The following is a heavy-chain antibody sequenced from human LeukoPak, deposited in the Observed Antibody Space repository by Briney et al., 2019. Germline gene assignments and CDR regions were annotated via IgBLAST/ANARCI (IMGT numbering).Heavy chain of an antibody. V-gene: IGHV4-59*01. J-gene: IGHJ4*02. CDR1: GGTISIYY. Sequence: SETLSLTCTVSGGTISIYYWSWIRQPPGKGLEWIGYIYYSGSTNYNPSLKSRGTISVDTSKNLFSLKLSSVFPADTAVYYYSRIAGSSAWYEDYWGQGTLLTVSS. CDR3: SRIAGSSAWYEDY. CDR2: IYYSGST. D-gene: IGHD6-19*01.